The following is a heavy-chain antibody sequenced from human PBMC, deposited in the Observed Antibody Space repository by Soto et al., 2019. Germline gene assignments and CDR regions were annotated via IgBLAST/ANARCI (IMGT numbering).Heavy chain of an antibody. D-gene: IGHD3-22*01. CDR1: GGSISSYY. Sequence: PSETLSLTCTVSGGSISSYYWIWIRQPPGEGLERIGYIHHSGSTNYNPSHKSRVTISVDTYKHQFSLKLSSVNVADTAVYYCASQHYSDSSGYYVVYWGQGTLVTVSS. CDR2: IHHSGST. V-gene: IGHV4-59*08. J-gene: IGHJ4*02. CDR3: ASQHYSDSSGYYVVY.